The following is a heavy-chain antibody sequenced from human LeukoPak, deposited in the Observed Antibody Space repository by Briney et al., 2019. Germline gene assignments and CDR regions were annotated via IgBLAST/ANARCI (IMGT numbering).Heavy chain of an antibody. CDR3: ARLHCSSPSCHRNWFDP. J-gene: IGHJ5*02. CDR2: ISYSGST. V-gene: IGHV4-59*01. CDR1: GASISNFY. Sequence: SETLPLTCTVAGASISNFYWSWIRQPPGKGLEWIGDISYSGSTNYNPSLKSRVTMSVDTSKNQFSLKLRSVTAADTAVYYCARLHCSSPSCHRNWFDPWGQGTLVTVSS. D-gene: IGHD2-2*01.